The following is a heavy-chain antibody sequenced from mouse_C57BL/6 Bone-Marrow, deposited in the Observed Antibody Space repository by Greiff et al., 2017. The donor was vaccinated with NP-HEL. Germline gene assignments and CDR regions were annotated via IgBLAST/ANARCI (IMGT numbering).Heavy chain of an antibody. J-gene: IGHJ2*01. CDR2: INPGSGGT. CDR3: ASITTVLDY. Sequence: QVQLKESGAELVRPGTSVKVSCKASGYAFTNYLIEWVKQRPGQGLEWIGVINPGSGGTNYNEKFKGKATLTADKSSSTAYMQLSSLTSEDSAVYFCASITTVLDYWGQGTTLTVSS. CDR1: GYAFTNYL. D-gene: IGHD1-1*01. V-gene: IGHV1-54*01.